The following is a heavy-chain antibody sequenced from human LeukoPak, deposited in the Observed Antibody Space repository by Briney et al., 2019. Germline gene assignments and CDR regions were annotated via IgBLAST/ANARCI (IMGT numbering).Heavy chain of an antibody. Sequence: ASVTVSFTASGGTFSSYAISWVRQAPGQGLEWMGGIIPIFGTANYAQKFQGRVTITTDESTSTAYMELSSLRSEDTAVYYCARGGDIVVVPAVTPGYFQHWGQGTLVTVSS. CDR1: GGTFSSYA. CDR2: IIPIFGTA. D-gene: IGHD2-2*01. V-gene: IGHV1-69*05. CDR3: ARGGDIVVVPAVTPGYFQH. J-gene: IGHJ1*01.